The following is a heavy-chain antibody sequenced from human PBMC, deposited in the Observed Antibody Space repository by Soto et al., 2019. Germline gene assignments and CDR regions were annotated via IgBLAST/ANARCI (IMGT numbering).Heavy chain of an antibody. J-gene: IGHJ4*02. V-gene: IGHV3-74*01. CDR1: GFTFSSYW. Sequence: GGSLRLSCAASGFTFSSYWMHWVRQAPGKGLEWVSRINSDGSSTTYADSVKGRFTISRDNAKNKLYLQMNSLRAEDTAVYFCARLSLDFWSGYDYRGQGTLVTVSS. CDR2: INSDGSST. CDR3: ARLSLDFWSGYDY. D-gene: IGHD3-3*01.